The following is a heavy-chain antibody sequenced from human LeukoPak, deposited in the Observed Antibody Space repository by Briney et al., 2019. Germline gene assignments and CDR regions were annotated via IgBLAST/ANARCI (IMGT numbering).Heavy chain of an antibody. CDR3: ARDSTVAKYYFDY. D-gene: IGHD2-2*01. CDR1: GGSISSSNW. Sequence: SETLSLTCAVSGGSISSSNWWSWVRQPPGKGLEWIGEIYHSGRTNYTPSLKSRVTISVDKSKNQLSLKLSSVTAADTAVYYCARDSTVAKYYFDYWGQGTLVTVSS. V-gene: IGHV4-4*02. CDR2: IYHSGRT. J-gene: IGHJ4*02.